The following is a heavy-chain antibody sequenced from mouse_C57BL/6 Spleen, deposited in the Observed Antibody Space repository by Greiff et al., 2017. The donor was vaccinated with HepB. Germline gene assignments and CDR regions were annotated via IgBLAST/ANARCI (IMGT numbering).Heavy chain of an antibody. D-gene: IGHD1-1*01. J-gene: IGHJ2*01. V-gene: IGHV1-15*01. CDR1: GYTFTDYE. CDR2: IDPETGGT. Sequence: QVQLQQSGAELVRPGASVTLSCKASGYTFTDYEMHWVKQTPVHGLEWIGAIDPETGGTAYNQKFKGKAILTADKSSSTAYMGLRSLTSEDSAVYYCTRRSTTVDFDYWGQGTTLTVSS. CDR3: TRRSTTVDFDY.